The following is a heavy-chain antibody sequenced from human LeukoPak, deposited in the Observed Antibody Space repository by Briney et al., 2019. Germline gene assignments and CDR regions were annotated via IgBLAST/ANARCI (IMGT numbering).Heavy chain of an antibody. J-gene: IGHJ4*02. V-gene: IGHV4-59*01. Sequence: PSETLYLTCPASGGSISSYYLSWIRQPPGKGLEWIGNIRHSGSTYHNLSIKNRVTMSVDTTKNQFSLRLSSVTAADTAVYFCASGGSWSRHDFWGQGTLVTVSS. CDR3: ASGGSWSRHDF. CDR2: IRHSGST. CDR1: GGSISSYY. D-gene: IGHD6-13*01.